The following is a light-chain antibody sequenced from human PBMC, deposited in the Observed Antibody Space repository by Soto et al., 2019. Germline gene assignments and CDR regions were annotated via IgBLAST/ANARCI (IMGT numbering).Light chain of an antibody. CDR2: GAS. CDR3: QQYGSSLTWT. Sequence: EIVLTQSPGTLSLSPGERATLSCRASQSISSTNLAWYQQKPGQAPRLLIYGASSRATGIPDRFSGSGSGTGFTLTISRLEPEDFAVYYCQQYGSSLTWTFGQGTKVDIK. J-gene: IGKJ1*01. V-gene: IGKV3-20*01. CDR1: QSISSTN.